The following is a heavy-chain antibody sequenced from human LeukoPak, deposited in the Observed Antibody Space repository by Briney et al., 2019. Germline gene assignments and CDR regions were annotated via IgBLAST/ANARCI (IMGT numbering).Heavy chain of an antibody. CDR3: ARSRIAARPIFDY. CDR2: ISSNGGST. V-gene: IGHV3-64*01. D-gene: IGHD6-6*01. J-gene: IGHJ4*02. Sequence: GGSLRLSCAASGFTFSSYAMHWVRQAPGKGLEYVSAISSNGGSTYYANSAKGRFTISRDNSKNTLYLQMGSLRAEDMAVYYCARSRIAARPIFDYWGQGTLVTVAS. CDR1: GFTFSSYA.